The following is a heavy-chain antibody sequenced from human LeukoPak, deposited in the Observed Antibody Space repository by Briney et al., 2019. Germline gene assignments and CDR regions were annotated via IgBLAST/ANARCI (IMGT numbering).Heavy chain of an antibody. CDR1: GVSFSGYY. J-gene: IGHJ3*02. D-gene: IGHD2-2*01. CDR2: INHSGST. Sequence: SETLSLTCAAYGVSFSGYYWSWIRQPPGKGLEWIGEINHSGSTNYNPSLKSRVTISADTSKNQFSLKLSSVTAADTAVYYCARVKRPSYCSSTSCYGGDAFDIWGQGTMVTVSS. CDR3: ARVKRPSYCSSTSCYGGDAFDI. V-gene: IGHV4-34*01.